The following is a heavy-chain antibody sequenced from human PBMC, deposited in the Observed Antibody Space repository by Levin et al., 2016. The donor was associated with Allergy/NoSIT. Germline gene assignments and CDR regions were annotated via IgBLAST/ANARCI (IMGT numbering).Heavy chain of an antibody. D-gene: IGHD4/OR15-4a*01. J-gene: IGHJ4*02. Sequence: VRQAPGKGLEWVSGINWNGGSTGYADSVKGRFTISRDNAKNSLYLQMNSLRAEDTALYHCAREGLGAPADYWGQGTLVTVSS. CDR3: AREGLGAPADY. CDR2: INWNGGST. V-gene: IGHV3-20*01.